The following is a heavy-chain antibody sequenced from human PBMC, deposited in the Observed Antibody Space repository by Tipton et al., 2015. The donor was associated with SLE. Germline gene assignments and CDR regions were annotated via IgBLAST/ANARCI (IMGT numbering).Heavy chain of an antibody. V-gene: IGHV4-59*01. CDR1: GGSISSYY. D-gene: IGHD3/OR15-3a*01. CDR3: AREGLGYFDL. J-gene: IGHJ2*01. CDR2: IYYSGST. Sequence: TLSLTCTVSGGSISSYYWSWIRQPTGKGLEWIGYIYYSGSTNYNPSLKSRVTISVDTSKNQFSLKLSSVTAADTAVYYCAREGLGYFDLWGRGTLVTVSS.